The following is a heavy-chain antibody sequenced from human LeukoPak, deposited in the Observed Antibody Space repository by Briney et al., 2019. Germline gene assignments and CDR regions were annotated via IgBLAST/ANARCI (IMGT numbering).Heavy chain of an antibody. CDR3: ARVRETGSFYRAFDY. Sequence: ASVKVSYKASGGTFSSYAISWVRQAPGQGLEWMGVVNINAGSTTYAQTFQDRITLTRDTSTSTVYMELSSLRSEDTAVYYCARVRETGSFYRAFDYWGQGTLVTVSS. CDR2: VNINAGST. V-gene: IGHV1-46*01. CDR1: GGTFSSYA. D-gene: IGHD1-26*01. J-gene: IGHJ4*02.